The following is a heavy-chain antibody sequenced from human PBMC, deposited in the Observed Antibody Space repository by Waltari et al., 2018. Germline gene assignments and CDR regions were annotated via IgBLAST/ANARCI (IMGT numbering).Heavy chain of an antibody. V-gene: IGHV4-59*11. J-gene: IGHJ4*02. Sequence: QVQLQESGPGLVKPSETLSLTCTVSGGSISSHYWSWSRQPPGKGLEWVGYIYYSGSTNYNPSLKSPVTISVDTSKNKFSLKLSSVTAADTAVYYCARDSPARGPFDYWGQGTLVTVSS. CDR3: ARDSPARGPFDY. CDR2: IYYSGST. CDR1: GGSISSHY. D-gene: IGHD6-6*01.